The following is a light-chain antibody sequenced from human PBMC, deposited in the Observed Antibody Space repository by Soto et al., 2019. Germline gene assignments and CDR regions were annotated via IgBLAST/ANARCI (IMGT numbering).Light chain of an antibody. V-gene: IGKV3-20*01. CDR2: GAS. CDR1: QSVSSSY. Sequence: EIVLTQSPGTLSLSPGERVTLTCRASQSVSSSYLAWYQQKPGQAPRLVIYGASSRATGIPDRFSGSGSGTDFTLTIFRLEPEDFAVYYCQHYDNSPRYTFGQGTNLEIK. J-gene: IGKJ2*01. CDR3: QHYDNSPRYT.